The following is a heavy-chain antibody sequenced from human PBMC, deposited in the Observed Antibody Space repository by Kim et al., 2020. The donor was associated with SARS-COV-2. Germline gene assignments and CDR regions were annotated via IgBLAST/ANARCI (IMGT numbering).Heavy chain of an antibody. Sequence: SETLSLTCAVYGGSFSGYYWSWIRQPPGKGLEWIGEINHSGSTNYNPSLKSRVTISVDTSKNQFSLKLSSVTAADTAVYYCARNIKRLWWELLRAFDYWGQGTLVTVSS. CDR3: ARNIKRLWWELLRAFDY. D-gene: IGHD1-26*01. CDR1: GGSFSGYY. CDR2: INHSGST. V-gene: IGHV4-34*01. J-gene: IGHJ4*02.